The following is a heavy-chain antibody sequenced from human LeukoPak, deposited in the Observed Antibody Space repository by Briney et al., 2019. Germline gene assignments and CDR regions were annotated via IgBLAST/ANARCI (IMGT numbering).Heavy chain of an antibody. J-gene: IGHJ4*02. CDR1: GYTFTGYY. D-gene: IGHD3-16*01. CDR3: ARDRPDTGQVGELDY. CDR2: INPNSGGT. V-gene: IGHV1-2*02. Sequence: APVKVSCKASGYTFTGYYMHWVRQAPGQGLEWMGWINPNSGGTNYAQKFQGRVTMTRDTSISTAYMELSRLRSDDTAVYYCARDRPDTGQVGELDYWGQGTLVTVSA.